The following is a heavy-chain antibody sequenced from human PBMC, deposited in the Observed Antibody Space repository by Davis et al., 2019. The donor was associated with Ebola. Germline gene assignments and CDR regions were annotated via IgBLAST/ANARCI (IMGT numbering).Heavy chain of an antibody. V-gene: IGHV3-7*04. CDR3: ARVTAMVKNPRYWYFDL. CDR2: IKQDGSEK. D-gene: IGHD5-18*01. Sequence: PGGSLRLSCAASGFTFSSYWMSWVRQAPGKGLEWVANIKQDGSEKYYVDSVKGRFTISRDNAKNSLYLQMNSLRAEDTAVYYCARVTAMVKNPRYWYFDLWGRGTLVTVSS. J-gene: IGHJ2*01. CDR1: GFTFSSYW.